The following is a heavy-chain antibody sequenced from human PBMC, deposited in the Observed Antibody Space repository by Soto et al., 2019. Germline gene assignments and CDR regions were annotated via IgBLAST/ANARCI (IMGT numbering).Heavy chain of an antibody. CDR3: ARGGPSEYYDFWSGYWFDP. D-gene: IGHD3-3*01. CDR2: IIPIFGTA. J-gene: IGHJ5*02. CDR1: GGTFSSYA. Sequence: ASVKVSCKASGGTFSSYAISWVRQAPGQGLEWMGGIIPIFGTANYAQKFQGRVTITADESTSTAYMELSSLRSEDTAVYYCARGGPSEYYDFWSGYWFDPWGQGTLVTVSS. V-gene: IGHV1-69*13.